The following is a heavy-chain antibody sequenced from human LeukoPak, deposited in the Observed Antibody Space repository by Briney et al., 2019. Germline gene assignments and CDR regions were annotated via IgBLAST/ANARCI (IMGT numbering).Heavy chain of an antibody. CDR1: GGTFSSYA. J-gene: IGHJ4*02. D-gene: IGHD4-17*01. V-gene: IGHV1-69*05. CDR2: IIPIFGTA. CDR3: AIERTTVTDY. Sequence: SVKVSCKASGGTFSSYAISWVRQAPGQGLEWMGRIIPIFGTANYARKFQGRVTITTDESTSTAYMELSRLRSEDTAVYYCAIERTTVTDYWGQGTLVTVSS.